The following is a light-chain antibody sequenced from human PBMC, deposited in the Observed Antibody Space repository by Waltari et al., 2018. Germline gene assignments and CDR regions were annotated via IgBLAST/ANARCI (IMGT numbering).Light chain of an antibody. CDR1: QDIYNY. J-gene: IGKJ4*01. Sequence: DIQMTQSPSSLSASVGDRVTITCRASQDIYNYVAWYQEKPGKVPKRLIYGASSLQSGVPSRFRGGGSGAVFTLGINSLQPEDVATYYCQNYHSVPLTFGGGTRVDIK. V-gene: IGKV1-27*01. CDR2: GAS. CDR3: QNYHSVPLT.